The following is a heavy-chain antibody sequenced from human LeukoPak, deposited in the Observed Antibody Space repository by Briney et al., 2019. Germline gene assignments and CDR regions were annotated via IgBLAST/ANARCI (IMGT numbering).Heavy chain of an antibody. CDR1: RYTFTSYY. CDR3: ARGRTGTTSFDY. J-gene: IGHJ4*02. V-gene: IGHV1-46*01. Sequence: ASVKVSCKASRYTFTSYYMHWVRQAPGQGLEWMGIINPSGGSTSYAQKFQGRVTMTRDTSTSTVYTELSSLRSEDTAVYYCARGRTGTTSFDYWGQGTLVTVSS. CDR2: INPSGGST. D-gene: IGHD4-11*01.